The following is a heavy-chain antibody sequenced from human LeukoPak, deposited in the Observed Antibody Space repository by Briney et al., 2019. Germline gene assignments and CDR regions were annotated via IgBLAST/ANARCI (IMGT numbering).Heavy chain of an antibody. CDR1: GGSISSSSYY. CDR2: IYYSGST. V-gene: IGHV4-39*01. CDR3: ARNSSSGGGYFDY. J-gene: IGHJ4*02. D-gene: IGHD6-6*01. Sequence: KTSETLSLTCTVSGGSISSSSYYWGWIRQPPGKGLEWIGSIYYSGSTYYNPSLKSRVTTSVDTSKNQFSLKLSSVTAADTAVYYCARNSSSGGGYFDYWGQGTLATVSS.